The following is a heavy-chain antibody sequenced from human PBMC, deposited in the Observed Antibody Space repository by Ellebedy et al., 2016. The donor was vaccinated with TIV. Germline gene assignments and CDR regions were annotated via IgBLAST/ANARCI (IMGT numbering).Heavy chain of an antibody. D-gene: IGHD4-17*01. Sequence: GGSLRLSCAASGFTFSRYWMHWVRQAPGKGLVWVSRINTDGSITTYADSVKGRFTIARDNAKNTLYLQMNSLRAEDTAVYFCARDSRVTTSYYYYGMDVWGQGTTVTVSS. V-gene: IGHV3-74*01. J-gene: IGHJ6*02. CDR3: ARDSRVTTSYYYYGMDV. CDR1: GFTFSRYW. CDR2: INTDGSIT.